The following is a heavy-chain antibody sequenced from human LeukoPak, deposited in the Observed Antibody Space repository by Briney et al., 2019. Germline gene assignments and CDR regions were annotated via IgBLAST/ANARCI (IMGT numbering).Heavy chain of an antibody. CDR2: IRSTANNYAT. CDR1: GFTFRGSA. CDR3: TRRGDKHYDSSGGDF. V-gene: IGHV3-73*01. Sequence: QPGGSLRLSCAVSGFTFRGSAMHWVRQASGKGLEWVGRIRSTANNYATAYAASVKGRFTISRDDSKNTAYLQMNSLETEDTAVYSSTRRGDKHYDSSGGDFWGQGTLVTVSS. J-gene: IGHJ4*02. D-gene: IGHD3-22*01.